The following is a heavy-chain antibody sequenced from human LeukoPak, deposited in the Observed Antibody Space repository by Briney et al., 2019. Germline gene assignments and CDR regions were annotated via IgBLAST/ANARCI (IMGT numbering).Heavy chain of an antibody. CDR1: GFTFSSYR. D-gene: IGHD6-13*01. V-gene: IGHV3-23*01. CDR2: ISGSGGST. CDR3: AKDHVYSSSWNWFDP. Sequence: GGSLRLSCAASGFTFSSYRMTWVRQAPGKGLEWVSAISGSGGSTYYADSVKGRFTISRDNSKNTLYLQMNSLRAEDTAVYYCAKDHVYSSSWNWFDPWGQGTLVTVSS. J-gene: IGHJ5*02.